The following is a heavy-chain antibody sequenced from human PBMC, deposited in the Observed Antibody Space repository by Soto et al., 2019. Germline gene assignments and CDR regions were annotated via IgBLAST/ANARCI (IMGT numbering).Heavy chain of an antibody. V-gene: IGHV3-9*01. CDR3: AKGDRGYSYGCFDY. D-gene: IGHD5-18*01. Sequence: EVQLVESGGGLVQPGRSLRLSCAASGFTFDDYAMHWVRQAPGKGLEWVSGISWNSGSIGYADSVKGRFTISRDNAKNSLYLQMNSLRAEDTALYYGAKGDRGYSYGCFDYWGQGTLVTVSS. CDR1: GFTFDDYA. J-gene: IGHJ4*02. CDR2: ISWNSGSI.